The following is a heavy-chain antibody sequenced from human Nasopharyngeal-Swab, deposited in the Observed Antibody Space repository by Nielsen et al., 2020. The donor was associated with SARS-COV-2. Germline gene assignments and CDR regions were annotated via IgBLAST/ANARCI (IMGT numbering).Heavy chain of an antibody. CDR3: ARAGCGGDCSDAFDI. CDR2: IYHGDARS. D-gene: IGHD2-21*02. CDR1: GYSFSNYW. J-gene: IGHJ3*02. V-gene: IGHV5-51*01. Sequence: GGSLRLSCKGSGYSFSNYWIAWVRQMPGKGLEGMGIIYHGDARSRYSPSFQGQVTISVDKSISTAYLHWSSLKASDTAMYYCARAGCGGDCSDAFDIWGQGTMVTVSS.